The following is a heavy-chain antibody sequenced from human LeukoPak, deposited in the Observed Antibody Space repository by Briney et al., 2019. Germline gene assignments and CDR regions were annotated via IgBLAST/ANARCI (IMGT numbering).Heavy chain of an antibody. Sequence: SETLSLTCTVSGGSMSSYYWSWIRQPPGRGLEWIAYIYYSGSTNYNPSLNSRVTISVDTSKNQFSLKMSSVTAADTAVYYCARNYDILTGYSPFDPWGQGTLVTVSS. CDR3: ARNYDILTGYSPFDP. V-gene: IGHV4-59*12. CDR1: GGSMSSYY. J-gene: IGHJ5*02. D-gene: IGHD3-9*01. CDR2: IYYSGST.